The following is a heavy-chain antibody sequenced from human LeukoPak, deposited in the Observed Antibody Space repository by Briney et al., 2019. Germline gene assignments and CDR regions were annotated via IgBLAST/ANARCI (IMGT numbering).Heavy chain of an antibody. CDR3: ARGSDYDFWSGPRGFDY. CDR2: ISHSGTT. D-gene: IGHD3-3*01. Sequence: SETLSLTCIVSGGSISSYSWNWIRQSPGKGLEWVGYISHSGTTSYNSSLKGRVTISVDTSKNQLSLKLTSVTAADTAVYYCARGSDYDFWSGPRGFDYWGQGTLVTVSS. J-gene: IGHJ4*02. CDR1: GGSISSYS. V-gene: IGHV4-59*08.